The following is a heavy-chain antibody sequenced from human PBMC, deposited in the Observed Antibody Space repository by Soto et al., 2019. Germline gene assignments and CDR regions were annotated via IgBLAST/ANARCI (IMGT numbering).Heavy chain of an antibody. CDR2: ISGYNGNR. Sequence: QVQLVQSGAEVKKPGASVTVSCKTSGYTFSNYGINWVRQAPGQGLEWMGWISGYNGNRNYAQTLTGRVAMTTDTSTVTGYMELRTLKYDDTAIYYCARFIMVRGWFDLNYYHGMDVWGQGTTVTVSS. J-gene: IGHJ6*02. D-gene: IGHD6-19*01. V-gene: IGHV1-18*01. CDR3: ARFIMVRGWFDLNYYHGMDV. CDR1: GYTFSNYG.